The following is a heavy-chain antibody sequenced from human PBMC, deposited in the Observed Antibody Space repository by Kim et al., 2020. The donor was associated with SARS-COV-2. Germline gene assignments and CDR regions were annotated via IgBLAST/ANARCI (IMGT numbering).Heavy chain of an antibody. CDR2: ISYDGGNK. CDR1: GFTFSSYA. CDR3: ARDFLLGTAAAGIGYFDY. V-gene: IGHV3-30*04. Sequence: GGSLRLSCAASGFTFSSYAMHWVRQAPGKGLEWVAVISYDGGNKYYADSVKGRFTISRDNSKNTLYLQMNSLRAEDTAVYYCARDFLLGTAAAGIGYFDYWGQGTLVTVSP. D-gene: IGHD6-13*01. J-gene: IGHJ4*02.